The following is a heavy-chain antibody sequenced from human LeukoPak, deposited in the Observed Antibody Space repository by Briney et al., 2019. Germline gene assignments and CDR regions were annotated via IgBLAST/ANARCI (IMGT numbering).Heavy chain of an antibody. V-gene: IGHV6-1*01. Sequence: SQTLSLTCDISGDSVSSNSAAWNWIRQSPSRGLEWLGRTYYRSKWYNDYAVSVKSRITINPDTSKNQFSLQLNSVTPEDTAVYYCARTYTVTRLANWFDPWGQGTLVTVSS. J-gene: IGHJ5*02. D-gene: IGHD4-11*01. CDR3: ARTYTVTRLANWFDP. CDR2: TYYRSKWYN. CDR1: GDSVSSNSAA.